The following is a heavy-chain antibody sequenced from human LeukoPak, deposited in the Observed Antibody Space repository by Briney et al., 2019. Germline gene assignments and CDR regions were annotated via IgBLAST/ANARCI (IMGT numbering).Heavy chain of an antibody. V-gene: IGHV3-66*01. CDR2: IYSGGST. CDR3: ARDMAYYYDSSGFY. J-gene: IGHJ4*02. CDR1: EFSVGSNY. D-gene: IGHD3-22*01. Sequence: PGGSLSLSCAASEFSVGSNYMTWVRQAPGKGLEWVSFIYSGGSTYYADSVKGRFTISRDHSKNTLYLQMNSLRAEDTAVYYCARDMAYYYDSSGFYWGQGTLVTVSS.